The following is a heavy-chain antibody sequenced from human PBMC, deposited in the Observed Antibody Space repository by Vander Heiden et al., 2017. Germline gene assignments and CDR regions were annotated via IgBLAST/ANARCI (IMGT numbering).Heavy chain of an antibody. CDR3: AKDRGFEDLWNPSDY. CDR1: GFTFRSYG. D-gene: IGHD1-1*01. Sequence: QVQLVESGGGVVQPGRSLRLSCAASGFTFRSYGMHGVRQAPGKGLEWVAVISYDGSNKYYADSVKGRFTISRDNSKNTLYLQMNSLRAEDTAVYYCAKDRGFEDLWNPSDYWGQGTLVTVSS. J-gene: IGHJ4*02. V-gene: IGHV3-30*18. CDR2: ISYDGSNK.